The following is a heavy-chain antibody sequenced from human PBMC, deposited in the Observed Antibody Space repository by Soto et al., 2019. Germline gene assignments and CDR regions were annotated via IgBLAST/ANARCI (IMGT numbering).Heavy chain of an antibody. CDR1: GFTFRRSA. V-gene: IGHV3-73*01. CDR2: IRNKANNYAT. Sequence: GGSLILSCASPGFTFRRSAMHWVRQASGPGLEWVGRIRNKANNYATAYAASVQGRVTISRDDSKNTAYLQMNSLKTEDTAVYYCARMEWELLSLDYWGQGTLVTVSS. D-gene: IGHD1-26*01. CDR3: ARMEWELLSLDY. J-gene: IGHJ4*02.